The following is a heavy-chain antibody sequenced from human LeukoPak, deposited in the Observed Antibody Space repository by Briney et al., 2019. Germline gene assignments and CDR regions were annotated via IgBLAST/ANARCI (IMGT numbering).Heavy chain of an antibody. Sequence: ASVKASCKASGYTFTGYYIHWVRQAPGQGLEWMGWIHPNSGGTNYAQKFQGRVTMTRDTSISTAYMGLGRLRSDDTAVYYCARGRGSWGFDYWGQGTLVTVSS. J-gene: IGHJ4*02. CDR3: ARGRGSWGFDY. CDR1: GYTFTGYY. V-gene: IGHV1-2*02. D-gene: IGHD1-26*01. CDR2: IHPNSGGT.